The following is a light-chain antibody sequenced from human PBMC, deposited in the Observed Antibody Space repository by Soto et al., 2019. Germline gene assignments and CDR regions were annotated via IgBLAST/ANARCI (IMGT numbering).Light chain of an antibody. CDR1: QGIGVY. V-gene: IGKV1-27*01. CDR3: QKYNSAPLT. CDR2: AAS. Sequence: DIQMTQSPSSLSASLGDRVTITCRASQGIGVYLAWFHQKPGNAPKLLIYAASTLQSGVPSRFSGSGSGTDFTLTVSSLQPADVATYYCQKYNSAPLTFGGGTRVEIK. J-gene: IGKJ4*01.